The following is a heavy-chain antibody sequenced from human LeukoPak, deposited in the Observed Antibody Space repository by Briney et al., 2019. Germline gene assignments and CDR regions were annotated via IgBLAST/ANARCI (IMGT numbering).Heavy chain of an antibody. CDR1: GGSVSSGNYY. CDR2: IHYSGST. V-gene: IGHV4-61*01. J-gene: IGHJ4*02. CDR3: ARGGLSSGYYSAFDY. D-gene: IGHD3-22*01. Sequence: SGTLSLTCTVSGGSVSSGNYYWSWIRRPPGKGLEWIGYIHYSGSTSYNPSLKSRVTISVDTSKIKFSLKLSSVTAADTAVYYCARGGLSSGYYSAFDYWGQGTLVTVSS.